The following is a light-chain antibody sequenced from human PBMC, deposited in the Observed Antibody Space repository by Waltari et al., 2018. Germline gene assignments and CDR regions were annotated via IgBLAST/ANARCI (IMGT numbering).Light chain of an antibody. CDR3: QQLNIYPHT. Sequence: DIQLTQSPSFLSASVGDRVTITCRASQGISSYLAWYQQRPGTAPKLLISAASTLQSGVPSRFSGSGSGTEFTLTISSLQPEDFATYYCQQLNIYPHTFGQGTKLEIK. V-gene: IGKV1-9*01. CDR2: AAS. CDR1: QGISSY. J-gene: IGKJ2*01.